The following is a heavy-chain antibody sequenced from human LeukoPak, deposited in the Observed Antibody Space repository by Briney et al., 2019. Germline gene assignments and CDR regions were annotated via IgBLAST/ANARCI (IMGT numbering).Heavy chain of an antibody. CDR1: GYTFTSYY. CDR2: INPSGGST. J-gene: IGHJ3*02. D-gene: IGHD6-6*01. CDR3: ARPSRAARGTDAFDI. V-gene: IGHV1-46*01. Sequence: ASVRISCKASGYTFTSYYMHWVRQAPGQGLEWMGIINPSGGSTSYAQKFQGRVTMTRDTSTSTVYMELSSLRSEDTAVYYCARPSRAARGTDAFDIWGQGTMVTVSS.